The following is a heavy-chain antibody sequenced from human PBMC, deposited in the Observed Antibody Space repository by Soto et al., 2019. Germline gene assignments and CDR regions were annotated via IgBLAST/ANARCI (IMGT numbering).Heavy chain of an antibody. V-gene: IGHV3-9*01. Sequence: EVQLVESGGGLVQPGRSLRLSCAASGFTFDDYAMHWVRQAPGKGLEWVSGISWNSGSIGYADSVKGRFTISRDNAKNSLYLQMNSLRAEDTALYYCAKDRSIAAPRYYFDYWGQGTLVTVSS. CDR3: AKDRSIAAPRYYFDY. CDR1: GFTFDDYA. D-gene: IGHD6-6*01. CDR2: ISWNSGSI. J-gene: IGHJ4*02.